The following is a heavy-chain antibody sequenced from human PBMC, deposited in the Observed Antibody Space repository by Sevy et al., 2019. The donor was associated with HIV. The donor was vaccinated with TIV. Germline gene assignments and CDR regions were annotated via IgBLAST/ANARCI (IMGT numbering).Heavy chain of an antibody. CDR1: GFAFSDYA. V-gene: IGHV3-49*04. CDR2: IRNKEYNGTT. Sequence: GGSLRLSCTGSGFAFSDYALSWVRQAPGKGLEWVGFIRNKEYNGTTEYAASVKGRFFISRVDSKSVAYLDMNSLKTADTGLYYCTRSVTTIYWGRGTLVTVSS. CDR3: TRSVTTIY. J-gene: IGHJ4*02. D-gene: IGHD4-4*01.